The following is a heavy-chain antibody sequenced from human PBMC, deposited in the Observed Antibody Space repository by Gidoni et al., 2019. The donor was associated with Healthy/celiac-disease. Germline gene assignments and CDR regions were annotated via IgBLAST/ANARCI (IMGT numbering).Heavy chain of an antibody. CDR2: IYIGGSS. Sequence: EVQLVESGGGLVQPGGALRLSCAASGFPVISNSMSWVRQAPGQGLEWVSVIYIGGSSYYADSVKGRFTISRDNSKNTLYLQMNSLSAEDTAVYYCARVAGAETDAFDIWGQGTMVTVSS. J-gene: IGHJ3*02. V-gene: IGHV3-66*01. CDR3: ARVAGAETDAFDI. CDR1: GFPVISNS. D-gene: IGHD3-10*01.